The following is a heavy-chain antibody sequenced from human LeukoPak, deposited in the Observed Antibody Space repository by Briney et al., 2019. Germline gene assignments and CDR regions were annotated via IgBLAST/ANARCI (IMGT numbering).Heavy chain of an antibody. CDR1: GFTFSTYG. Sequence: GGSLRLSCAASGFTFSTYGMHWVRQAPGKGLEWVAVISYDGSNKYYADSVKGRFTISRDNSKNTLYLQMNSLRAEDTAVLYCAKDRHDYSNSFDYWGQGTLVTVSS. CDR3: AKDRHDYSNSFDY. V-gene: IGHV3-30*18. D-gene: IGHD4-11*01. CDR2: ISYDGSNK. J-gene: IGHJ4*02.